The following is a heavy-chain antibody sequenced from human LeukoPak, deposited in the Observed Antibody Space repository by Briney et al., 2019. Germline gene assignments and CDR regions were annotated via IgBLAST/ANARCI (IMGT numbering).Heavy chain of an antibody. CDR2: ISGSGGST. Sequence: GGSLRLACAASGFTFSSYDMSWVGQAPGKGLEWVSSISGSGGSTYYADSVKGRLSISRDKSKNTLYLQMNSLRAEETAVYYCARSGYYDSSGYVYYYYYMDVWGKGTTVTVSS. J-gene: IGHJ6*03. CDR3: ARSGYYDSSGYVYYYYYMDV. V-gene: IGHV3-23*01. CDR1: GFTFSSYD. D-gene: IGHD3-22*01.